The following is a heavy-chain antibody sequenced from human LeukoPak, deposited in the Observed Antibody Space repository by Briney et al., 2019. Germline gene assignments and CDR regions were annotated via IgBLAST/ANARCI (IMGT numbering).Heavy chain of an antibody. J-gene: IGHJ6*02. CDR1: GFTFDDYA. CDR3: AKEEYYYDSSGYYSGYYYGMDV. V-gene: IGHV3-9*01. CDR2: ISGISGRI. Sequence: GGSLRLSCAASGFTFDDYAMHWVRQAPGKGLEWVSGISGISGRIGYADSVKGRFTISRDNAKNSLYLQMNSLRAEDTALYYCAKEEYYYDSSGYYSGYYYGMDVWGQGTTVTVSS. D-gene: IGHD3-22*01.